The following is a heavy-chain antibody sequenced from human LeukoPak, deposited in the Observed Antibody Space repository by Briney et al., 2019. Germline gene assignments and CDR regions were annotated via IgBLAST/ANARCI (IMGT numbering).Heavy chain of an antibody. V-gene: IGHV4-39*01. CDR2: IYYSGST. J-gene: IGHJ4*02. D-gene: IGHD3-9*01. CDR1: GGSINSGYYY. CDR3: ARGSYTSYYDILTGYYKEFDY. Sequence: SETLSLTCAVSGGSINSGYYYWGWIRQPPGKGLEWIGSIYYSGSTYYNPSLKSRVTISVDTSKNQFSLKLSSVTAADTAVYYCARGSYTSYYDILTGYYKEFDYWGQGTLVTVSS.